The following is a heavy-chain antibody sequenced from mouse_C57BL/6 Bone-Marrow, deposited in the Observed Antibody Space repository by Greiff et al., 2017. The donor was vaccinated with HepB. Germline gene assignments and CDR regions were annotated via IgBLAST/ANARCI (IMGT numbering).Heavy chain of an antibody. CDR3: ARGFDV. J-gene: IGHJ1*03. CDR1: GYTFTSYW. CDR2: IDPSDSYT. Sequence: VQLQQSGAELVRPGTSVKLSCKASGYTFTSYWMHWVKQRPGQGLEWIGVIDPSDSYTNYNQKFKGKATLTVDTSSSTAYMQLSSLTSEDSAVYYCARGFDVWGTGTTVTVSS. V-gene: IGHV1-59*01.